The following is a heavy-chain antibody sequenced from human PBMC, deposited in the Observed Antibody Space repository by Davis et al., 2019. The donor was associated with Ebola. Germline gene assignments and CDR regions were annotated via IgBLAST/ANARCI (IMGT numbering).Heavy chain of an antibody. J-gene: IGHJ6*02. CDR3: ASIDQILYYYYGMDV. CDR1: GFTFSSYA. D-gene: IGHD2-2*01. V-gene: IGHV3-23*01. CDR2: ISGSGGST. Sequence: GESLKISCAASGFTFSSYAMSWVRQAPGKGLEWVSAISGSGGSTYYADSVKGRFTISRDNSKNTLYLQMNSLRAEDTAVYYCASIDQILYYYYGMDVWGQGTTVTVSS.